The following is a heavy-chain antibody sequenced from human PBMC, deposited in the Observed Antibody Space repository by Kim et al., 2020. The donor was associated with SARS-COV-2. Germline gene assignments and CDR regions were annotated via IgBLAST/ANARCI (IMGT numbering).Heavy chain of an antibody. Sequence: GGSLRLSCAASGFTFSSYSMNWVRQAPGKGLEWVSSISSSSSYIYYADSVKGRFTISRDNAKNSLYLQMNSLRAEDTAVYYCARDSFPRTSRDYYGSGSYYNVVPDDWGQGTLVTVSS. D-gene: IGHD3-10*01. CDR1: GFTFSSYS. CDR3: ARDSFPRTSRDYYGSGSYYNVVPDD. J-gene: IGHJ4*02. V-gene: IGHV3-21*01. CDR2: ISSSSSYI.